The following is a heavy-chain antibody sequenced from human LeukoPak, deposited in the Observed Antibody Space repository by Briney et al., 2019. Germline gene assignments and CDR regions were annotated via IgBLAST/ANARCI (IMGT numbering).Heavy chain of an antibody. CDR3: AKDPYSYGSYFDY. CDR2: IWYDGRDK. J-gene: IGHJ4*02. Sequence: PGGSLRLSCAASGFTFSGCGMHWVRQAPGKGLEWVAFIWYDGRDKYYVDSVKGRFTISRDNSKNTLYLQMNSLRAEDTAMYYCAKDPYSYGSYFDYWGQGTPVTVSS. D-gene: IGHD5-18*01. CDR1: GFTFSGCG. V-gene: IGHV3-30*02.